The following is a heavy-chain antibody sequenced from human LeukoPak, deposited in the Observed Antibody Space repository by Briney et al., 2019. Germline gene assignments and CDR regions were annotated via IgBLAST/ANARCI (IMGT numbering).Heavy chain of an antibody. Sequence: QVQLQESGPGLVKPSGTLSLSCTVSGGSIQTYYWSWIRQSPGKGLEWIGYISYTGSPHYNPPLKSRVTISVDTSRNQFSLKLSSVTAADTAVYYCATYRSESAFEMWGQGTMVTVSS. D-gene: IGHD3-16*01. J-gene: IGHJ3*02. V-gene: IGHV4-59*01. CDR1: GGSIQTYY. CDR3: ATYRSESAFEM. CDR2: ISYTGSP.